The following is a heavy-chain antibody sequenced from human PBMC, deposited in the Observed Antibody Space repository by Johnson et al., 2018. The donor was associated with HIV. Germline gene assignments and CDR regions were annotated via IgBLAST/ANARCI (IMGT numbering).Heavy chain of an antibody. J-gene: IGHJ3*02. CDR2: INWNGGST. V-gene: IGHV3-20*04. D-gene: IGHD3-22*01. CDR1: EFTFDDYG. CDR3: AGAYYYDSSGYYDAFDI. Sequence: VQLVESGGGLVHSGGSLRLSCTASEFTFDDYGMSWVRQAPGKGLEWVSGINWNGGSTGYADSVKGRFPISRDNAKNSLYLQMNSLRAEDTALYYCAGAYYYDSSGYYDAFDIWGQGTMVTVSS.